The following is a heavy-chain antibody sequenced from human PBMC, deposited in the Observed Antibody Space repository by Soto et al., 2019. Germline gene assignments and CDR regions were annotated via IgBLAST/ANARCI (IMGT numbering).Heavy chain of an antibody. Sequence: GGSLRLSCAASRFTLSSYDMHWVRQAPAKGLEWVALIWYDGSNKYYADSVKGRFTISRDNSKNMLYLQMNSLRAEDTAVYYCARKTSNWFDPWGQGTLVTVSS. CDR2: IWYDGSNK. CDR3: ARKTSNWFDP. V-gene: IGHV3-33*01. CDR1: RFTLSSYD. J-gene: IGHJ5*02.